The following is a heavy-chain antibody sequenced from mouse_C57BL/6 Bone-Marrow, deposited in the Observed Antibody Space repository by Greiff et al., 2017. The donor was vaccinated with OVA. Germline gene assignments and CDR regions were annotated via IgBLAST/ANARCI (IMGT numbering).Heavy chain of an antibody. CDR2: IDPETGGT. CDR1: GYTFTDYE. J-gene: IGHJ3*01. CDR3: TRRYYGRFAY. D-gene: IGHD1-2*01. V-gene: IGHV1-15*01. Sequence: QVQLQQSGAELVRPGASVTLSCKASGYTFTDYEMHWVKQTPVHGLEWIGAIDPETGGTAYNQTFKGKAILTADKSSSTAYMELRSLTSEDSAVYYCTRRYYGRFAYWGQGTLVTVSA.